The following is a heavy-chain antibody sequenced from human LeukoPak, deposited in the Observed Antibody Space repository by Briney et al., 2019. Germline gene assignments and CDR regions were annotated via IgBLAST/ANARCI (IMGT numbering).Heavy chain of an antibody. CDR1: GFIVSSNY. V-gene: IGHV3-66*02. Sequence: GGSLRLSCAASGFIVSSNYMSWVRQAPGKGLEGVSVIYGGGSTYYADSVKGRFTISRDNSKNTLYLQMNSLRAEDTAVYYCARESSYSSGWYYFDYWGQGTLVTVSS. D-gene: IGHD6-19*01. CDR3: ARESSYSSGWYYFDY. CDR2: IYGGGST. J-gene: IGHJ4*02.